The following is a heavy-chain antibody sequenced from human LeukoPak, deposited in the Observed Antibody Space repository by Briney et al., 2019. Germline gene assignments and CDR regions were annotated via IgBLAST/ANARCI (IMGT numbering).Heavy chain of an antibody. D-gene: IGHD2-21*02. CDR3: VRGGGVVTVIDY. Sequence: GGSLRLSCAASGFTFSKYAMGWVRQAPGKGLEWVSVISGGGGSVAYYADSVKGRFAISRDDSMNTVYLQVNSLRAEDTAVYYCVRGGGVVTVIDYWGQGTLVTVSS. J-gene: IGHJ4*02. CDR1: GFTFSKYA. CDR2: ISGGGGSVA. V-gene: IGHV3-23*01.